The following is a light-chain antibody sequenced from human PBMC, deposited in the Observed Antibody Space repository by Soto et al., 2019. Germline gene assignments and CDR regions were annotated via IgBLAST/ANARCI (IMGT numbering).Light chain of an antibody. V-gene: IGKV3D-15*01. Sequence: EIVMTQSPATLSVSPGDRATLSCRASQSVGNDLAWYQQKPGQAPRLLIYDASTRATGIPARFSGGGSGTKFTLTISSLLSEDFAVYSCQQYNNWPLTFGGGTKVDIK. CDR2: DAS. J-gene: IGKJ4*01. CDR1: QSVGND. CDR3: QQYNNWPLT.